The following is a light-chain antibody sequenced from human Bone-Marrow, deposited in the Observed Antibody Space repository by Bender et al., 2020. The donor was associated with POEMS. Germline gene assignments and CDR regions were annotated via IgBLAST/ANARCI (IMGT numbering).Light chain of an antibody. CDR3: QSADSSGISVV. Sequence: SYELTQPPSVSVSPGQTARITCSADALANQFAYWYQQKPGQAPLLVIYKATERPSGIPERFSGSISGTTVTLTISGVQAEDEADYYCQSADSSGISVVFGGGTKLTVL. CDR2: KAT. CDR1: ALANQF. J-gene: IGLJ2*01. V-gene: IGLV3-25*03.